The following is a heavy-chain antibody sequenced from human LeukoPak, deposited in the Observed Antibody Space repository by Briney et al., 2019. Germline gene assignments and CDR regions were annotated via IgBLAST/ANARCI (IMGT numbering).Heavy chain of an antibody. CDR3: VRDHLWAFDY. J-gene: IGHJ4*02. CDR2: ILNGNTG. CDR1: GFPYSSYP. Sequence: KAGGPVSLLGAASGFPYSSYPKNWPPQAPGKALEWVSFILNGNTGSYADPVQGRFTTPRDYARNSRYLQMNSLRADDTVVYYCVRDHLWAFDYWGQGILVTVSS. D-gene: IGHD1-26*01. V-gene: IGHV3-69-1*01.